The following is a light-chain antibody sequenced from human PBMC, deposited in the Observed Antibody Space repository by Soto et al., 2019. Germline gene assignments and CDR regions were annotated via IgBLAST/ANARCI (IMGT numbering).Light chain of an antibody. CDR3: SSYTSNSTSVV. Sequence: QSALTQPASVSGSPGQSITISCTGTSNDIGGYNYVSWYQQHPGEAPKLIIYEVSNRPSGISNRFSGSKSGNTASLTISGLQAEDEADYYCSSYTSNSTSVVFGGGTKLTVL. V-gene: IGLV2-14*01. CDR1: SNDIGGYNY. CDR2: EVS. J-gene: IGLJ2*01.